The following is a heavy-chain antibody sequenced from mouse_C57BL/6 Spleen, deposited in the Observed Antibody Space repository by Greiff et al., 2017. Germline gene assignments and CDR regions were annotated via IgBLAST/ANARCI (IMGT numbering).Heavy chain of an antibody. J-gene: IGHJ4*01. CDR1: GYTFTSYW. CDR3: ARDDYSNYYAMDY. D-gene: IGHD2-5*01. V-gene: IGHV1-59*01. Sequence: VQLQQPGAELVRPGTSVKLSCKASGYTFTSYWMHWVKQRPGQGLEWIGVIDPSDSYTNYNQKFKGKATLTVDTSSSTAYMQLSSLTSEDSAVYYCARDDYSNYYAMDYWGQGTSVTVSS. CDR2: IDPSDSYT.